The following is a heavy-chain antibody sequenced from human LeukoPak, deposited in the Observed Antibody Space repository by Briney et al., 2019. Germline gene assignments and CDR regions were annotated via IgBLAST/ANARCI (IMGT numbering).Heavy chain of an antibody. J-gene: IGHJ5*02. V-gene: IGHV4-59*01. CDR2: IYYTGST. Sequence: SETLSLTCTVSGGSISYYYWTWIRQSPSPGLEWIGQIYYTGSTYYNPSLKRRVTISVDTSRNQFSLNLTSVTAADTTVYYCARGGTYNDILSFDPWGQGTLVTVSS. CDR1: GGSISYYY. CDR3: ARGGTYNDILSFDP. D-gene: IGHD3-9*01.